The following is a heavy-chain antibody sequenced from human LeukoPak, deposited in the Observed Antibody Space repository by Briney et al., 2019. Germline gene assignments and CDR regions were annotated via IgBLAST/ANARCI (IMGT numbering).Heavy chain of an antibody. CDR2: ITLSSSTT. CDR3: ARVPADYYYMDV. CDR1: GFTFNNYN. V-gene: IGHV3-48*01. Sequence: GGSLRLSCAASGFTFNNYNMNWVRQAPGKGLEWVSYITLSSSTTYYADSVKGRFTISRDNSKNTLYLQMNSLRAEDTAVYYCARVPADYYYMDVWGKGTTVTVSS. J-gene: IGHJ6*03.